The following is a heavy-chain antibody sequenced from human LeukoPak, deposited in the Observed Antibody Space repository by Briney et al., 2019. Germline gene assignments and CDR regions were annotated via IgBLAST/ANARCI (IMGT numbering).Heavy chain of an antibody. J-gene: IGHJ6*02. Sequence: SETLSLTCTVSGGSISSGGYYWSWIRQHPGKGLEWIGYIYYSGSTYYNPSLKSRVTISVDTSKNQFSLKLSSVTAADTAVYYCARGTTTYCTNGVCPHYYYGMDVWGQGTTVTVSS. CDR1: GGSISSGGYY. CDR2: IYYSGST. CDR3: ARGTTTYCTNGVCPHYYYGMDV. D-gene: IGHD2-8*01. V-gene: IGHV4-31*03.